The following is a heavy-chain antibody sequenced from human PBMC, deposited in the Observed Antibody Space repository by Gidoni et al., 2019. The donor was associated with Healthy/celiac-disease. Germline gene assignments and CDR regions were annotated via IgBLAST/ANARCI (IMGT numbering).Heavy chain of an antibody. CDR3: TREGDQMDV. CDR2: IRSKAYGGTT. CDR1: GFTFGDYA. Sequence: EVQLVESGGGLVQPGRSLRLSCTASGFTFGDYAMSWVRQAPGKGLEWVGFIRSKAYGGTTEYAASVKGRFTISRDDSKSIAYLQMNSLKTEDTAVYYCTREGDQMDVWGQGTTVTVSS. J-gene: IGHJ6*02. V-gene: IGHV3-49*04.